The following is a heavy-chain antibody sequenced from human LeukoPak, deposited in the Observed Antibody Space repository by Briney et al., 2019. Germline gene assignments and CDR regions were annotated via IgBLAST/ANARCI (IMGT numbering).Heavy chain of an antibody. CDR3: ASLKDGYNHLFDY. CDR2: IIPIFGTA. J-gene: IGHJ4*02. CDR1: GYTFGTHW. Sequence: SVKVSCKASGYTFGTHWMHWVRQAPGQGLEWMGGIIPIFGTANYAQTFQGRVTITADKSTSTAYMELSSLRSEDTAVYYCASLKDGYNHLFDYWGQGTLVTVSS. D-gene: IGHD5-24*01. V-gene: IGHV1-69*06.